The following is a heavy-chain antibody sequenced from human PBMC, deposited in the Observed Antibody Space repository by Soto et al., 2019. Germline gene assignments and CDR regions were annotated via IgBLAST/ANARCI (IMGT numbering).Heavy chain of an antibody. CDR3: ARLQRTVTAYYSYSDMDV. J-gene: IGHJ6*02. CDR2: FYYTGST. V-gene: IGHV4-59*01. D-gene: IGHD2-21*02. CDR1: GGSISSNF. Sequence: QVQLQESGPGLVKPSETLSLTCTVSGGSISSNFWSWIRPPPRKGLEWIGNFYYTGSTNYNASLKSRVTISVDTSKNQFSLKLSSVTAADTAVYSCARLQRTVTAYYSYSDMDVWGQWTTVTVSS.